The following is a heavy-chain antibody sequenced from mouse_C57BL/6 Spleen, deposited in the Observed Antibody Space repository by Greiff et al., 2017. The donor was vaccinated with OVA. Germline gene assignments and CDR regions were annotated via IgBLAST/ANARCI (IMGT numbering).Heavy chain of an antibody. CDR3: ARDLDY. CDR2: ISSGGSYT. Sequence: EVQRVESGEGLVKPGGSLKLSCAASGFTFSSYAMSWVRQTPDKRLEWVATISSGGSYTYYPDSVKGRFTISRDNAKNTLYLQMSSLKSEDTAMYYCARDLDYWGQGTTLTVSS. J-gene: IGHJ2*01. V-gene: IGHV5-6*01. CDR1: GFTFSSYA.